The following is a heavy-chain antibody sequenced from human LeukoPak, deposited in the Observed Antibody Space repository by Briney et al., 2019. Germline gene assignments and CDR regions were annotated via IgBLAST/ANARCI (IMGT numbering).Heavy chain of an antibody. D-gene: IGHD2-21*02. Sequence: GGSLTLSCAASGFTFSRYVMHWVRQPPGKGLEWVAVISYDGSNKYYADSVKGRFTISRDNSKNTLYLQMNSLRAEDTAVYYCAKARCGGDCYALMDWGQGTLVTVSS. V-gene: IGHV3-30*18. CDR3: AKARCGGDCYALMD. CDR1: GFTFSRYV. CDR2: ISYDGSNK. J-gene: IGHJ4*02.